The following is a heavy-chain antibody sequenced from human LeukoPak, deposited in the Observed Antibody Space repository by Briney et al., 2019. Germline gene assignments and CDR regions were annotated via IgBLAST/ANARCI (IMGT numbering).Heavy chain of an antibody. V-gene: IGHV3-74*01. Sequence: GGSLRLSCAASGFTFSSYWMHWVRQAPGKGLVWVSRINSDGSSTSYADSVKGRFTISRDNAENKVYLHMNKLRADDTAFYYCVRGRHDLYGEPWDYWGQGALVTVSS. CDR3: VRGRHDLYGEPWDY. J-gene: IGHJ4*02. CDR2: INSDGSST. CDR1: GFTFSSYW. D-gene: IGHD4-17*01.